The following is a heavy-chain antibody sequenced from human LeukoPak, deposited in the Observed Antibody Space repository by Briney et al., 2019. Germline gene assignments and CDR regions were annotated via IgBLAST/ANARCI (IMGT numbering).Heavy chain of an antibody. CDR2: ISGSGGST. V-gene: IGHV3-23*01. Sequence: GGSLRLSCAASGFTFSSYWMSWVRQAPGKGLEWVSAISGSGGSTYYADSVKGRFTISRDNSKNTLYLQMNSLRAEDTAVYYCAKRRGYSYGVFDYWGQGTLVTVFS. CDR1: GFTFSSYW. CDR3: AKRRGYSYGVFDY. D-gene: IGHD5-18*01. J-gene: IGHJ4*02.